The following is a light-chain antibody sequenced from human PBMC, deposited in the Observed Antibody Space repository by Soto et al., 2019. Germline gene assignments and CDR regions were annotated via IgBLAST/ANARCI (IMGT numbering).Light chain of an antibody. Sequence: QSVLTQPASVSGSPGQSITISCTGTSSDVGGYNYVSWYQQHPGKAPKLMIYEVSNRPSGVSNRFSGSKSGNTASLTISGLQADDEADYYCSSFAGRYVVFGGGTKLTVL. V-gene: IGLV2-14*01. CDR1: SSDVGGYNY. CDR2: EVS. J-gene: IGLJ3*02. CDR3: SSFAGRYVV.